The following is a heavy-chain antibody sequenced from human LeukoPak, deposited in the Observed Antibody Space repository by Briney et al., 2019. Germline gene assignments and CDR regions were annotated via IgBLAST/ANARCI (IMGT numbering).Heavy chain of an antibody. CDR3: AKVPLITMVRGVAYFDY. CDR1: GFTFSSYA. V-gene: IGHV3-23*01. CDR2: ISGSGGST. D-gene: IGHD3-10*01. Sequence: GGSLRLSCAASGFTFSSYAMHWVRQAPGKGLEWVSAISGSGGSTYYADSVKGRFTISRDNSKNTLYLQMNSLRAEDTAVYYCAKVPLITMVRGVAYFDYWGQGTLVTVSS. J-gene: IGHJ4*02.